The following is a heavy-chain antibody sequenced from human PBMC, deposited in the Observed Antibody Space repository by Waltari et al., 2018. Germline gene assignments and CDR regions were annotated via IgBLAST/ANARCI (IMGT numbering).Heavy chain of an antibody. V-gene: IGHV4-34*01. J-gene: IGHJ6*02. Sequence: QVQLQQWGAGLLKPSETLSLTCAVYGGSFSGYYWSWIRQPPGKGLEWIGEINHRGSTNYNPSLKSRVTISVDTPKNQFSLKLSSVTAADTAVYYYARGRRYYGSGSYYPYYYGMDVWGQGTTVTVSS. CDR3: ARGRRYYGSGSYYPYYYGMDV. CDR1: GGSFSGYY. CDR2: INHRGST. D-gene: IGHD3-10*01.